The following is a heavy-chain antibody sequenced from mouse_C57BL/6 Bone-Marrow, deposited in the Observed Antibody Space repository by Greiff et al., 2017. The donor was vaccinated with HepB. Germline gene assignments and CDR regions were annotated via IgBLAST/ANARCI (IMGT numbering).Heavy chain of an antibody. J-gene: IGHJ2*01. V-gene: IGHV2-9-1*01. D-gene: IGHD1-1*01. Sequence: QVQLKESGPGLVAPSQSLSITCTVSEFSLTSYAISWVRQPPGKGLEWLGVIWTGGGTNYNSALKSRLSISKDNSKSQVFLKMNSLQTDDTARYYCARGDYYGSSYESYFDYWGQGTTLTVSS. CDR3: ARGDYYGSSYESYFDY. CDR2: IWTGGGT. CDR1: EFSLTSYA.